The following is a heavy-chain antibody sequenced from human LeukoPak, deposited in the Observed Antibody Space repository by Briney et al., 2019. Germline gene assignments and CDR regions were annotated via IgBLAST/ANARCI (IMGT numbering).Heavy chain of an antibody. CDR1: GFTFSSYG. CDR2: VSLSDNI. J-gene: IGHJ3*02. D-gene: IGHD1/OR15-1a*01. Sequence: PGGSLRLSCAASGFTFSSYGMTWVRQAPGKGLEWVSLVSLSDNIFYADSVKGRFTISRDNSKSTVHLQMDSLRVDDTAVYYCAKVATPNTLDPLDIWGQGTLVTVSS. V-gene: IGHV3-23*01. CDR3: AKVATPNTLDPLDI.